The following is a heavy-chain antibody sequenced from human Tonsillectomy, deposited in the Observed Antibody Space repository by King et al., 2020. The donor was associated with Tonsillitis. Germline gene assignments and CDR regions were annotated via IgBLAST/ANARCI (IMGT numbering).Heavy chain of an antibody. J-gene: IGHJ4*02. CDR3: ARAYYYDTSRTPDY. V-gene: IGHV3-33*05. D-gene: IGHD3-22*01. Sequence: VQLVESGGGVVQPGRSLRLSCAASGFTFSTYGIHWVRQAPGKGLEWVALISYDGSNKYYEDPVRGRFTISRDTSKNTVYLQMNSLRAEDTAVYYCARAYYYDTSRTPDYWGQGTLITVSS. CDR1: GFTFSTYG. CDR2: ISYDGSNK.